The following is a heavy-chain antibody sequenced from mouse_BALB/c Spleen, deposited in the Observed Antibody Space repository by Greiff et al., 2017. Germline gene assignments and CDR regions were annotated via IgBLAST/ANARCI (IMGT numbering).Heavy chain of an antibody. CDR2: IRLKSNNYAT. Sequence: EVKLVESGGGLVQPGGSMKLSCVASGFTFSNYWMNWVRQSPEKGLEWVAEIRLKSNNYATHYAESVKGRFTISRDDSKSSVYLQMNNLRAEDTGIYYCTRDFSFDYWGQGTTLTVSS. V-gene: IGHV6-6*02. J-gene: IGHJ2*01. CDR3: TRDFSFDY. CDR1: GFTFSNYW. D-gene: IGHD6-2*01.